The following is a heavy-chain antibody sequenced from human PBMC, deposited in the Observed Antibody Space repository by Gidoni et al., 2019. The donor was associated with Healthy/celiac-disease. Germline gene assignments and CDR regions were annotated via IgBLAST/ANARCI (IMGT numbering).Heavy chain of an antibody. CDR3: ARGGRWFDP. V-gene: IGHV4-59*01. CDR1: GGSISSYY. J-gene: IGHJ5*02. Sequence: QVQLQESGPGLVTPSETLSLSCTVSGGSISSYYWSLIRQPPGKGLEWIGYIYYSGSTNYNPSLKSRVTISVDTSKNQFSLKRSSVTAADTDVYYCARGGRWFDPWGQGTLVTVSS. CDR2: IYYSGST.